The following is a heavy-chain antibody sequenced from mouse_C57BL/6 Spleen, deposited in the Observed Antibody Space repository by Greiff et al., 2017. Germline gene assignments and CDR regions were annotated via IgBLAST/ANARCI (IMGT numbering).Heavy chain of an antibody. V-gene: IGHV1-59*01. CDR3: ARTYYSNYCAMDY. CDR2: IDPSDSYT. D-gene: IGHD2-5*01. CDR1: GYTFTSYW. Sequence: VQLQQSGAELVRPGTSVKLSCKASGYTFTSYWMHWVKQRPGQGLEWIGVIDPSDSYTNYNQKFKGKAKLTVDTSSSTAYMQLSSLTSEDSAVYYCARTYYSNYCAMDYWGQGTSVTVSS. J-gene: IGHJ4*01.